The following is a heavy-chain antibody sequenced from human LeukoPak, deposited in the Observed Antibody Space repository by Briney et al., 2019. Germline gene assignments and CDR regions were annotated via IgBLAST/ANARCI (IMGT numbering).Heavy chain of an antibody. CDR1: GGSISTYH. Sequence: SETLSLTCTVSGGSISTYHWSWIRQPPGKGLEWIGYIYYSGSTNYNPSLKSRVTISVDTSKNQFSLKLSSVTAADTAVYYCARYNWNYDARAFDIWGQGTMVTVSS. V-gene: IGHV4-59*01. J-gene: IGHJ3*02. CDR2: IYYSGST. CDR3: ARYNWNYDARAFDI. D-gene: IGHD1-7*01.